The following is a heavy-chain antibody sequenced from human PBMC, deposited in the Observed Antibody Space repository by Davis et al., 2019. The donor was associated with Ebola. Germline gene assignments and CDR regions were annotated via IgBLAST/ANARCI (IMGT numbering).Heavy chain of an antibody. CDR3: AREFLVTGYKCADL. CDR2: INPNSGGT. J-gene: IGHJ5*02. V-gene: IGHV1-2*02. CDR1: GYTFSGYY. D-gene: IGHD3-9*01. Sequence: ASVKVSCKASGYTFSGYYIHWVRQAPGQGLEWMGWINPNSGGTNYAQKFQGRVTMTRDTSITTTYMELSSLRTDDTAIYYCAREFLVTGYKCADLWGQGTLVTVSS.